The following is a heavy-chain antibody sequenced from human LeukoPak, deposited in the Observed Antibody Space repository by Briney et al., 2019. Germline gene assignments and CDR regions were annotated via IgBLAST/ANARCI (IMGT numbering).Heavy chain of an antibody. CDR1: GFTFSSYW. CDR2: IKQDGSEK. V-gene: IGHV3-7*05. J-gene: IGHJ4*02. CDR3: ARGGDYPWYFDY. D-gene: IGHD2-21*02. Sequence: GGSLRLSCAAPGFTFSSYWMSWARQAPGKGLEWVANIKQDGSEKYYVDSVKGRFTISRDNAKNSLYLQMNSLRAEDTAVYYCARGGDYPWYFDYWGQGTLVTVSS.